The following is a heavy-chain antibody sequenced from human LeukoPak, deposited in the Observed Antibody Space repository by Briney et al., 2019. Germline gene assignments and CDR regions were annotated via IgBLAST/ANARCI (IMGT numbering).Heavy chain of an antibody. V-gene: IGHV3-74*01. CDR3: ARGGVAGGNDY. Sequence: PGGSLRLSCAASGFTFSSYWMSWVRQAPGKGLEWLSFINSDGSTTSHAESVKGRFTISRDNAKNTLHLQMNSLRAEDTAVYYCARGGVAGGNDYWGQGTLVTVSS. CDR1: GFTFSSYW. J-gene: IGHJ4*02. D-gene: IGHD3-10*01. CDR2: INSDGSTT.